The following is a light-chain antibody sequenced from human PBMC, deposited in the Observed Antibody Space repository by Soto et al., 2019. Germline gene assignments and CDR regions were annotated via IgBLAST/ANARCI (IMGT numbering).Light chain of an antibody. J-gene: IGKJ1*01. Sequence: ETGLTQSPATVSLSPGERATLSCRASQSLGSYLAWYQQKPGQAPRLLIYDASTRATGVPDRFSGSGSGTDFTLTISRLEPEDFAVYYCQQYGSSPGTFGQGTKVDIK. CDR1: QSLGSY. V-gene: IGKV3-20*01. CDR2: DAS. CDR3: QQYGSSPGT.